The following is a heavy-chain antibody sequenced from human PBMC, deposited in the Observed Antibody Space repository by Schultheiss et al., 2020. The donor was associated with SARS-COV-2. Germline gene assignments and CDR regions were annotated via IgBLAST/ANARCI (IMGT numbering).Heavy chain of an antibody. D-gene: IGHD3-22*01. Sequence: GGSLRLSCAASGFTFSDYYMSWIRQAPGKGLEWVSYISSSGSTIYYADSVKGRFTISRDNSKNTLYLQMNSLRAEDTAVYYCAKGPEYYYDSSGYYYLLGAFDIWGQGTMVTVSS. J-gene: IGHJ3*02. CDR3: AKGPEYYYDSSGYYYLLGAFDI. CDR1: GFTFSDYY. V-gene: IGHV3-11*01. CDR2: ISSSGSTI.